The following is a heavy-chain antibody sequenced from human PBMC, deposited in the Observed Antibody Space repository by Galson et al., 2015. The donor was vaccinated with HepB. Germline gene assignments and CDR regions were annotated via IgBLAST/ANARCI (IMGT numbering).Heavy chain of an antibody. D-gene: IGHD3-10*01. V-gene: IGHV4-39*01. CDR3: ARHVGFAGYYYGSGSLDYFDY. CDR1: GGSISSSSYY. J-gene: IGHJ4*02. Sequence: ETLSLTCTVSGGSISSSSYYWGWIRQPPGKGLEWIGSIYYSGSTYYNPSLKSRVTISVDTSKNQFSLKLSSVTAADTAVHYCARHVGFAGYYYGSGSLDYFDYWGQGTLVTVSS. CDR2: IYYSGST.